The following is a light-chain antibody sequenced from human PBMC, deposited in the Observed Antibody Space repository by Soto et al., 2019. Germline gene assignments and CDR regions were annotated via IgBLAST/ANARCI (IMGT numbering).Light chain of an antibody. CDR1: SSDVGGYNY. Sequence: QSVLTQPPSASGSPGQSVTISCTGTSSDVGGYNYVSWYQQHPGKAPKLMIYEVSKRPSGVPDRISGSKSGNTASLTVSGLQAEDEADYYCSSYAGSTHVVFGGGTKLTVL. CDR3: SSYAGSTHVV. CDR2: EVS. V-gene: IGLV2-8*01. J-gene: IGLJ2*01.